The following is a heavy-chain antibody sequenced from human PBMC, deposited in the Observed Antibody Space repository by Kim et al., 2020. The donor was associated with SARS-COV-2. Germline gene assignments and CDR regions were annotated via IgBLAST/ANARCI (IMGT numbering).Heavy chain of an antibody. CDR1: GYSFTGNY. V-gene: IGHV1-2*06. Sequence: ASVKVSCKASGYSFTGNYMHWVRQAPGQGLEWMGRINPNSGGTTYAQKFQGRVTMTRDTSISTAYMELSRLRSDDTAVYYCARVGCGGLSGFDYWGQGTPVTVSS. J-gene: IGHJ4*02. D-gene: IGHD3-10*01. CDR2: INPNSGGT. CDR3: ARVGCGGLSGFDY.